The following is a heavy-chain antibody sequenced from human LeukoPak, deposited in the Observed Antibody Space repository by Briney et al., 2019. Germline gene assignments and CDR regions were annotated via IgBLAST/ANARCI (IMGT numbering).Heavy chain of an antibody. Sequence: PGGSLRLSCAASGFTFSSYAMSWVRQAPGKGLEWVSGISWNSGSIGYADSVKGRFTISRDNAKNSLYLQMNSLRAEDTALYYCARGSGWYSHFDYWGQGTLVTVSS. V-gene: IGHV3-9*01. D-gene: IGHD6-19*01. CDR1: GFTFSSYA. J-gene: IGHJ4*02. CDR3: ARGSGWYSHFDY. CDR2: ISWNSGSI.